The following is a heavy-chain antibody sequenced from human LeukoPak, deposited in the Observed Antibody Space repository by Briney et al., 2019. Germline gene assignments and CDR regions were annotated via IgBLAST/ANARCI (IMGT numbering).Heavy chain of an antibody. CDR2: ISYDGSNK. J-gene: IGHJ4*02. CDR1: GFTFSSYA. D-gene: IGHD3-22*01. V-gene: IGHV3-30*04. CDR3: AGARESYYDKSGYFPLNY. Sequence: GALRLSCAASGFTFSSYAMHWVRQAPGKGLEWVAVISYDGSNKYYADSVKGRFTISKDTSENTLFLHLNSLRTEDTAIYYCAGARESYYDKSGYFPLNYWGQGTLVTVSS.